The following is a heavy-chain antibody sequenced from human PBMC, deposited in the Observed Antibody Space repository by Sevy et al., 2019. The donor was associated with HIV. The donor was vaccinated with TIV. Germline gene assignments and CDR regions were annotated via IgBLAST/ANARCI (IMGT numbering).Heavy chain of an antibody. CDR3: AKDLYSSSSFQFDY. D-gene: IGHD6-6*01. CDR2: ISGSGGST. Sequence: GGSLRLSCAASGFTSSSYAMSWVRQAPGKGLEWVSAISGSGGSTYYADSVKGRFSISRDNSKNRLYLQMNSLRAEDTAVYYCAKDLYSSSSFQFDYWGQGTLVTVSS. V-gene: IGHV3-23*01. CDR1: GFTSSSYA. J-gene: IGHJ4*02.